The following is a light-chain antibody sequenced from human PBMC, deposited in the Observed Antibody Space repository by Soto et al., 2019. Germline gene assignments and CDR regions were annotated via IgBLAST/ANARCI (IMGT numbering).Light chain of an antibody. Sequence: ELVITQSPATLSVSPGDRSTLSCRASQSVGSNLAWYQQKPGQDPRLLIYGASTRATGIPARFSGGGSGTEFALAISSMQSEDFAVYYCKQYNNWHRTCGQGTKVDI. V-gene: IGKV3-15*01. CDR2: GAS. J-gene: IGKJ1*01. CDR3: KQYNNWHRT. CDR1: QSVGSN.